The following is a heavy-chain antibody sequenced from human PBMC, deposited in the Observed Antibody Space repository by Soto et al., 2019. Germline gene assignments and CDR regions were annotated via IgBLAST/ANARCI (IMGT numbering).Heavy chain of an antibody. J-gene: IGHJ4*02. V-gene: IGHV3-30-3*01. Sequence: QVQLVESGGGVVQPGRSLRLSCAASGFTFSSYAMHWVRQAPGKGLEWVAVISYDGSNKYYADSVKGRFTISRDNSKNTLYLQMNSLRAEDTAVYYCARPVPSWPFDYWGQGTLVTVSS. CDR3: ARPVPSWPFDY. CDR2: ISYDGSNK. CDR1: GFTFSSYA. D-gene: IGHD2-2*01.